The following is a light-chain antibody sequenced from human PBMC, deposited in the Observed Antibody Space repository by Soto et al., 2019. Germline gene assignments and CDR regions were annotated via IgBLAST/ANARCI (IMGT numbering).Light chain of an antibody. CDR1: QSVSSNY. CDR3: QRYGTSLPLT. V-gene: IGKV3-20*01. Sequence: EIVLTQSPGTLSLSPGDRATLSCRASQSVSSNYLAWYQQKPGQAPRLLIYGASSRATGIPDRFSGSGSGTDFTLTISRLEPEDFAVYYCQRYGTSLPLTFGGGTKEDIK. CDR2: GAS. J-gene: IGKJ4*01.